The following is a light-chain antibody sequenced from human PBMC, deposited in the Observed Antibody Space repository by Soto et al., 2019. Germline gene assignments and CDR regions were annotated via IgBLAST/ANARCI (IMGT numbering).Light chain of an antibody. CDR3: QQSNTYSWT. J-gene: IGKJ1*01. CDR1: QSISNW. Sequence: IKMTQSPSTLSASVGDRVTITCRASQSISNWLAWYQQKPGKAPKLLIYLASSLESGVPSRFSGSGSGTEFTLTISNLQPDDFATYYCQQSNTYSWTFGQGTKADVK. V-gene: IGKV1-5*03. CDR2: LAS.